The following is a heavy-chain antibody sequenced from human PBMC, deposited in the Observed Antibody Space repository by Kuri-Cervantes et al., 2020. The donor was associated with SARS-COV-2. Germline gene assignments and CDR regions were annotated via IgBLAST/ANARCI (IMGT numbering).Heavy chain of an antibody. CDR1: GESFSGYY. V-gene: IGHV4-34*01. D-gene: IGHD3-3*01. Sequence: GSLRLSCAVYGESFSGYYWTWIRQPPGKGLEWIGEINHRGSADYNPSLKSRVTISVDTSKNQFSLKLSSVTAADTAVYYCARQRGGFLEWLLYYDYWGQGTLVTVSS. CDR3: ARQRGGFLEWLLYYDY. J-gene: IGHJ4*02. CDR2: INHRGSA.